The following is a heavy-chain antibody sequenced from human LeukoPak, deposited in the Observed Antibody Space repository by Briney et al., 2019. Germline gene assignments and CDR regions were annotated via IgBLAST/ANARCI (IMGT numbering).Heavy chain of an antibody. V-gene: IGHV4-39*01. J-gene: IGHJ4*02. D-gene: IGHD6-19*01. CDR2: IYYSGST. Sequence: SETLSLTCTVPGGSIRSSSYYWGWIRQPSGKGLEWIGSIYYSGSTYYNASLKSRGTISVDTSKNQFSLKLNSVTAADTAVYFCARQVVAVAGTGYFDYWGQGTLVTVSS. CDR3: ARQVVAVAGTGYFDY. CDR1: GGSIRSSSYY.